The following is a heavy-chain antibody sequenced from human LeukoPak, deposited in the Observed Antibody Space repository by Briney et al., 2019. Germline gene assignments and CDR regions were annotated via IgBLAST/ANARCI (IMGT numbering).Heavy chain of an antibody. D-gene: IGHD4-11*01. CDR2: IHYSGSS. V-gene: IGHV4-59*12. J-gene: IGHJ5*02. CDR1: GDSTSNFY. CDR3: ASITVENWFDP. Sequence: SETLSLTCTVSGDSTSNFYWNWIRQSPGKGLEWIGNIHYSGSSVYNPSLKSRGTISIDTSRRQFFLKLNSVTAADTAVYYCASITVENWFDPWGQGTLVTVSS.